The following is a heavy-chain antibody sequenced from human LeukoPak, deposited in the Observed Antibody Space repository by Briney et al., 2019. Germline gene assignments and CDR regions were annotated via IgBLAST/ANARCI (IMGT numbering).Heavy chain of an antibody. CDR3: ARALDRDSSYDY. J-gene: IGHJ4*02. V-gene: IGHV4-39*07. CDR1: GGSISSSSYY. D-gene: IGHD6-6*01. Sequence: SETLSLTCTVSGGSISSSSYYWGWIRQPPGKGLEWIGSIYYSGSTYYNPSLKSRVTMSVDTSKNQFSLKLSSVTAADTAVYYCARALDRDSSYDYWGQGTLVTVSS. CDR2: IYYSGST.